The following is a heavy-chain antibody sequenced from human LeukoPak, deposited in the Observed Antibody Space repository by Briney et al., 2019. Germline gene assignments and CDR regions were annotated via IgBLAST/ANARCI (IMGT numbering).Heavy chain of an antibody. CDR1: GGSFNGYY. CDR2: INHSGCT. J-gene: IGHJ4*02. Sequence: SVTLSLTCAVCGGSFNGYYWSWIRQPPGKGLEWIGDINHSGCTNYNPPLKSRVTISVDTSKNQFSLKLSSVTAADTAVYYCARGLPRDYWGQGTLVSVSS. V-gene: IGHV4-34*01. CDR3: ARGLPRDY.